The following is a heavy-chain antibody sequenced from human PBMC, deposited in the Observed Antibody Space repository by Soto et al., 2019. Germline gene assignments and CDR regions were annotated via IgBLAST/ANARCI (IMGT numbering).Heavy chain of an antibody. V-gene: IGHV3-7*01. Sequence: EVQLVESGGGLVQPGGSLRLSCAASGFTFSTYWMTWVRQAPGKGLEWVANIKEDGSDKNYVDSVKGRFTISRDNAKTSLYLQMNGLRVEDTALYYCARGGSESDYWGQGTLVIVSS. CDR3: ARGGSESDY. J-gene: IGHJ4*02. CDR2: IKEDGSDK. CDR1: GFTFSTYW.